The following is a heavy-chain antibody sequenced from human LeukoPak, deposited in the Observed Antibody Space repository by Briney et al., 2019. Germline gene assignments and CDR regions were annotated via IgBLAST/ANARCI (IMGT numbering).Heavy chain of an antibody. CDR2: IYSDGSI. Sequence: GGSLRLSCAGSGFTISSNYMSWVRQVPGRGLEWVSVIYSDGSIYYADSVKGRFTISRDNSKNTLYLQMNSLRAEDTAVYYCARERGRGVISPYFDSWGQGTLVTVSS. CDR3: ARERGRGVISPYFDS. D-gene: IGHD3-10*01. CDR1: GFTISSNY. V-gene: IGHV3-66*01. J-gene: IGHJ4*02.